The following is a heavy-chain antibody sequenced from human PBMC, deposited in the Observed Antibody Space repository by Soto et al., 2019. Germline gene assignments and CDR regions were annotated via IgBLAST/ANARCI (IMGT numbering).Heavy chain of an antibody. V-gene: IGHV3-23*01. D-gene: IGHD3-16*01. Sequence: EVQLLESGGGFVRPGGSLRLSCEVSDFLVSNHGMSWVRQAPGKGLQWVSTIPGTGGSTYYADSVRGRFTISTDKAKTTLYLNMNIVRDDDTAIYYCARGESDYYYYYMDVWGKGTPVTVSS. J-gene: IGHJ6*03. CDR1: DFLVSNHG. CDR3: ARGESDYYYYYMDV. CDR2: IPGTGGST.